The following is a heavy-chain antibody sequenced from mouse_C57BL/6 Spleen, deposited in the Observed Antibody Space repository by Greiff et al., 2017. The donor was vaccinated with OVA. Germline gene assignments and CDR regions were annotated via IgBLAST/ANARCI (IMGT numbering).Heavy chain of an antibody. J-gene: IGHJ3*01. CDR3: ASPLIYYDYERFAY. CDR1: GYTFPSYW. V-gene: IGHV1-7*01. Sequence: VKLVESGAELAHPGASVKLSCKASGYTFPSYWMHWVKQRPGPGLEWIGYINPSSGYTKYNQKFKDKATLTADKSSSTAYMQLSSLTYEDSAVYYCASPLIYYDYERFAYWGQGTLVTVSA. D-gene: IGHD2-4*01. CDR2: INPSSGYT.